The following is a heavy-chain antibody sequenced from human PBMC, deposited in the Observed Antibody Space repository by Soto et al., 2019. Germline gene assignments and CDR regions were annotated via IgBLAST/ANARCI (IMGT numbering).Heavy chain of an antibody. D-gene: IGHD6-19*01. CDR2: ISGSGSSP. Sequence: GGSLRLPWAASGFTFSKYAMNWGRQAPGKGLEWVSRISGSGSSPYYADSVKGWFTISRDNSKNTLYLQMNSLRAEDTAVYYCAKDLVAVAGTYYYYGMDVWGQGTTVTVSS. CDR1: GFTFSKYA. J-gene: IGHJ6*02. V-gene: IGHV3-23*01. CDR3: AKDLVAVAGTYYYYGMDV.